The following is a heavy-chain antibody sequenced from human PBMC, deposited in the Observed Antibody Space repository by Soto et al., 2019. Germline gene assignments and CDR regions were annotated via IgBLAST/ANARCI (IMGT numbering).Heavy chain of an antibody. V-gene: IGHV3-23*01. CDR1: RFSFSSYA. J-gene: IGHJ4*02. CDR2: ISGSGGST. Sequence: DGSMRLSCAPSRFSFSSYAMSWVRQAPGKGLEWVSAISGSGGSTYYADSVKGRFTISRDDSKNTLYLQMNSLRGEVTAVYYCANDGNPIPSLTGYESQGLLGCWGKRARVVVST. CDR3: ANDGNPIPSLTGYESQGLLGC. D-gene: IGHD3-9*01.